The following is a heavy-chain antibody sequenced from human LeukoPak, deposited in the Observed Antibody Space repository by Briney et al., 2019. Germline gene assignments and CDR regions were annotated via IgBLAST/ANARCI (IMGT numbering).Heavy chain of an antibody. D-gene: IGHD3-3*01. V-gene: IGHV4-59*08. CDR1: GGSISSYY. Sequence: SETLSLTCTVSGGSISSYYWSWIRQPPGKGLEWIGYIYYSGSTYYNPSLKSRVTISVDTSKNQFSLKLSSVTAADTAVYYCAVHIPFWSGYYAFDYWGQGTLVTVSS. J-gene: IGHJ4*02. CDR2: IYYSGST. CDR3: AVHIPFWSGYYAFDY.